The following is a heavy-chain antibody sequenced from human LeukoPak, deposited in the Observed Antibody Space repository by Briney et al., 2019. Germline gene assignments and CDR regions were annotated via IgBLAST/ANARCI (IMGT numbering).Heavy chain of an antibody. V-gene: IGHV3-7*04. CDR2: IKQDGSEK. CDR3: VGGYGWLPDY. D-gene: IGHD6-19*01. CDR1: GITLSELW. Sequence: PGGSLRLSCAGDGITLSELWMNWVRQVPGKGLEWVANIKQDGSEKKYVDSVKGRFTISRDNAKNSVYLQMNSLRVDDTAVYYCVGGYGWLPDYWGQGALVTVSS. J-gene: IGHJ4*02.